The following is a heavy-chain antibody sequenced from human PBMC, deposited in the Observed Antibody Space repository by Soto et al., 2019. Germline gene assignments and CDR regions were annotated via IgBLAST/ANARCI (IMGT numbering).Heavy chain of an antibody. CDR2: VYNSGST. J-gene: IGHJ4*02. CDR1: GGSISSNY. CDR3: ARGPYNYNSRYFDY. D-gene: IGHD1-1*01. Sequence: PSETLSLTCTVSGGSISSNYWTWIRQPPGKGLEWIGYVYNSGSTNYNPSLKSRVTISEDTSKSQFSLKVNSMTAADTAVYYCARGPYNYNSRYFDYWGQGTLVTVSS. V-gene: IGHV4-59*01.